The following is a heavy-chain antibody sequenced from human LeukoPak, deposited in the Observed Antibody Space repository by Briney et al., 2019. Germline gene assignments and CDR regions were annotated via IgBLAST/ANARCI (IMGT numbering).Heavy chain of an antibody. V-gene: IGHV4-59*02. Sequence: PSETLSLTCTVSGGSVSSNYWSWIRQPPGKGLKCIGYIYYSGTTTYNPSLESRFTISVDTSKNQFSLRLSSVTAADTAVYYCARIQSSSSPFDYWGQGTLFTVSS. CDR2: IYYSGTT. D-gene: IGHD2-2*01. CDR3: ARIQSSSSPFDY. CDR1: GGSVSSNY. J-gene: IGHJ4*02.